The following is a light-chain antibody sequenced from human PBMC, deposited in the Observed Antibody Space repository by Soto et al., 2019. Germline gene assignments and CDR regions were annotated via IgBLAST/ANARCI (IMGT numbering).Light chain of an antibody. CDR3: QQYLTTPHT. Sequence: DIVMTQSPDSLAVSLGERATINCKSSQSIFYNSRNKVFLAWYQQKPGHPPKLLIYWASTRESGVPARFSGSGSGTDFTLTISSLQAEDVALYFCQQYLTTPHTFGQGTRLDIK. J-gene: IGKJ2*01. V-gene: IGKV4-1*01. CDR1: QSIFYNSRNKVF. CDR2: WAS.